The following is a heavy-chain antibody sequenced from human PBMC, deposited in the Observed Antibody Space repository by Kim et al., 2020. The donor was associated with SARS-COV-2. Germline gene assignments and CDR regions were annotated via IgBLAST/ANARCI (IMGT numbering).Heavy chain of an antibody. V-gene: IGHV5-51*01. D-gene: IGHD5-18*01. Sequence: SPSFQGQVTISADKSISTAYLQWSSLKASDTAMYYCARHGYSYGQGGMDVWGQGTTVTVSS. J-gene: IGHJ6*02. CDR3: ARHGYSYGQGGMDV.